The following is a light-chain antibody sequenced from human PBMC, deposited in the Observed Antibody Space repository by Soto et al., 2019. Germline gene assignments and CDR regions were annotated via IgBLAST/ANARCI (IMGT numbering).Light chain of an antibody. J-gene: IGKJ1*01. V-gene: IGKV3-15*01. CDR3: QEYNNWPWT. Sequence: EIVLPQSPATLSVSPGERATLSCRASHSVSSTLAWYQQKPVQAPRLLIYGASTMATGIPARFSGSGSGTEFTLTISSPQSEYFAVDYCQEYNNWPWTLGKGTKVEVK. CDR2: GAS. CDR1: HSVSST.